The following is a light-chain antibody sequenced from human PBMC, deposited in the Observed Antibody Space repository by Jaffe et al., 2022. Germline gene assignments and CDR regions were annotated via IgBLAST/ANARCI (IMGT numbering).Light chain of an antibody. CDR2: GAS. CDR1: QSVSSNY. J-gene: IGKJ4*01. V-gene: IGKV3-20*01. CDR3: QQYGSSPLT. Sequence: EIVLTQSPGTLSVSLGERATLSCRASQSVSSNYLAWYQQKPGQAPRLLIYGASSRATGVPDRFSGSGSGTDFTLTISRLEPEDFAVYYCQQYGSSPLTFGGGTKVDIK.